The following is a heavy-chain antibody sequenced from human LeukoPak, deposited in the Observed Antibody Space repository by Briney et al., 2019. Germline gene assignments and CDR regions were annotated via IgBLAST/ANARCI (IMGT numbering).Heavy chain of an antibody. Sequence: GGSLRLSCAASGFTFSSYAMHWVRQAPGKGLEWVAVISYDGSNKYYADSVKGRSTISRDNSKNTLYLQMNSLRAEDTAVYYCARDISSGWSLYGMDVWGQGTTVTVSS. V-gene: IGHV3-30-3*01. CDR2: ISYDGSNK. D-gene: IGHD6-19*01. J-gene: IGHJ6*02. CDR1: GFTFSSYA. CDR3: ARDISSGWSLYGMDV.